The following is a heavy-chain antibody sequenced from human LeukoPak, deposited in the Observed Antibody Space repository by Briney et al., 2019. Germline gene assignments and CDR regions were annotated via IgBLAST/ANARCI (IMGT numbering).Heavy chain of an antibody. CDR3: ARGGGSWYYDSSGHDAFDI. Sequence: PSETLSLTCTVSGGSISSYYWGWIRQPAGKGLEWIGRIYTSGSTNYNPSLKSRVTMSVDTSKNQFSLKLSSVTAADTAVYYCARGGGSWYYDSSGHDAFDIWGQGTMVTVSS. J-gene: IGHJ3*02. CDR2: IYTSGST. D-gene: IGHD3-22*01. CDR1: GGSISSYY. V-gene: IGHV4-4*07.